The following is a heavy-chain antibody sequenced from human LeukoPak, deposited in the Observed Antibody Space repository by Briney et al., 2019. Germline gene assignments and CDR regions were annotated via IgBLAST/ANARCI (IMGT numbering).Heavy chain of an antibody. CDR2: INPSDGSR. CDR1: GYTFTSYG. V-gene: IGHV1-46*01. J-gene: IGHJ4*02. D-gene: IGHD4-23*01. Sequence: GASVKVSCKASGYTFTSYGISWVRQAPGQGLEWMGVINPSDGSRSYAQKFQGRVTMTRDTSTSTVYMELSSLRSEDTAVYYCAREQGVTSPGGDHWGQGTLVTVSS. CDR3: AREQGVTSPGGDH.